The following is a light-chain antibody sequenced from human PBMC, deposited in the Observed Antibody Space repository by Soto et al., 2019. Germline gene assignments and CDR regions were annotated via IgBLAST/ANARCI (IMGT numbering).Light chain of an antibody. CDR3: CSYRGSPWV. CDR1: NSDVGGYDY. CDR2: DVN. Sequence: QSALTQPRSMSGSPGQSVTISCTGTNSDVGGYDYVSWYQHHPDKAPKLIIYDVNERPSGVPDRFSGSKSGNTASLTISGLQAEDEADYYCCSYRGSPWVFGGGTQLTVL. J-gene: IGLJ3*02. V-gene: IGLV2-11*01.